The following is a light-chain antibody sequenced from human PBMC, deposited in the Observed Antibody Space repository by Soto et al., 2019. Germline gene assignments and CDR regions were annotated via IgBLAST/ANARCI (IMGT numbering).Light chain of an antibody. V-gene: IGLV2-11*01. CDR3: CSYAGDNIFV. CDR1: SSDVGGYNY. Sequence: QSVLTQPRSVSGSPGQSVTISCTGTSSDVGGYNYVSWYLQYPGKAPKVMIYDVSKRPSGVPDRFSGSKSGNTASLTISGLQAEDEADYYCCSYAGDNIFVFGTGTKVTVL. CDR2: DVS. J-gene: IGLJ1*01.